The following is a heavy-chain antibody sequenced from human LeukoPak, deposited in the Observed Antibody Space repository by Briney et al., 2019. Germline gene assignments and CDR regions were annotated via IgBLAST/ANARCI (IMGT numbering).Heavy chain of an antibody. CDR3: ARLPIGYSSSWYYMDV. V-gene: IGHV1-18*01. D-gene: IGHD6-6*01. CDR1: GYTFTSYG. J-gene: IGHJ6*03. Sequence: ASVKVSCKASGYTFTSYGISWVRQAPGQGLEWMGWISAYNGNTNYAQKLQGRVTMTTDTSTSTAYMELRSLRSDDTAVYYCARLPIGYSSSWYYMDVWGKGTTVTVSS. CDR2: ISAYNGNT.